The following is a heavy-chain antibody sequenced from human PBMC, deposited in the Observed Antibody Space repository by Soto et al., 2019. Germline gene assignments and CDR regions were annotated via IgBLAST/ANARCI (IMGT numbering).Heavy chain of an antibody. CDR2: IYHSDT. CDR1: GDSINSFY. CDR3: ARVDHSGSGWYVDY. V-gene: IGHV4-59*01. J-gene: IGHJ4*02. Sequence: PSETLSLTCTVSGDSINSFYWSWIRQPPGKGLEWIGYIYHSDTRYNPSLKSPVTISVDTSKNQFSLKLTSVTAADTAVYYCARVDHSGSGWYVDYWGQGTLVTVSS. D-gene: IGHD6-19*01.